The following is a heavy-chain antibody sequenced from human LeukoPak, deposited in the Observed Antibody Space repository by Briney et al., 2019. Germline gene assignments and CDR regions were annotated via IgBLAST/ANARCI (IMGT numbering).Heavy chain of an antibody. D-gene: IGHD2-2*01. CDR3: AGYCSSTSCRPLYYYYYMDV. CDR1: GFTFSSYA. Sequence: PGGSLRLSCAASGFTFSSYAMHWVRQAPGKGLEWVAVISYDGSNKYYADSVKGRFTISRDNSKNTLYLQMNSLRAEDTAVYYCAGYCSSTSCRPLYYYYYMDVWGKGTTVTVSS. J-gene: IGHJ6*03. V-gene: IGHV3-30-3*01. CDR2: ISYDGSNK.